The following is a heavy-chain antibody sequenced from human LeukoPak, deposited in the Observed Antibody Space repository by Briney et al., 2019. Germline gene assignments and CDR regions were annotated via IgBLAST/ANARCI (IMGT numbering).Heavy chain of an antibody. J-gene: IGHJ3*02. D-gene: IGHD3-22*01. CDR1: GGSISSYY. Sequence: PSETLSLTCTVSGGSISSYYWSWIRQPPGKGLEWIGYIYYSGSTNYNPSLKSRVTISVDTSKNQFSLKLSSVTAADTAVYYCARAPYYYDSSGYLTHAFDIWGQGTMVTVPS. V-gene: IGHV4-59*01. CDR2: IYYSGST. CDR3: ARAPYYYDSSGYLTHAFDI.